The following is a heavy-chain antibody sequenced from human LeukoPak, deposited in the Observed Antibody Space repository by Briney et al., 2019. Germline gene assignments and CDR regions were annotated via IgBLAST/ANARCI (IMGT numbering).Heavy chain of an antibody. CDR3: ATSRYGSGSYYKAPEY. D-gene: IGHD3-10*01. CDR2: INPSGGST. CDR1: GYTFTSYY. V-gene: IGHV1-46*01. Sequence: GASVKVSCKASGYTFTSYYMHWVRQAPGQGLEWMGIINPSGGSTTYAQKFQGRVTMTRDTSTSTVYMELSSLRSEDTAVYYCATSRYGSGSYYKAPEYWGQGTLVTVSS. J-gene: IGHJ4*02.